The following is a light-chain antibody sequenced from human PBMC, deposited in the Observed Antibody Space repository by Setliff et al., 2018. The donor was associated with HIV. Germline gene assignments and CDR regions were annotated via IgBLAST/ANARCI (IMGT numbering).Light chain of an antibody. Sequence: QSALAQPSSVSGSPGQTITLSCTGTSSDVGDYYSVSWYQQQPGKAPKLMIYDVSNRPSGVSNRFSGSKSGNTASLTISGLQAEDEADYYCSSYTSSSTYVFGTGTKVTVL. CDR1: SSDVGDYYS. CDR2: DVS. V-gene: IGLV2-14*01. CDR3: SSYTSSSTYV. J-gene: IGLJ1*01.